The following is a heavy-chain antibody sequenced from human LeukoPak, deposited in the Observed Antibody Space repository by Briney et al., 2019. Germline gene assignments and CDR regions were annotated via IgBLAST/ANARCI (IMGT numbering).Heavy chain of an antibody. Sequence: SETLSLTCAVSGDSISSSSYYWGWIRQPPGKGLEWIGSIHYSGSTNYNPSLKSRVTISVDTSKNQFSLKLSSVTAADTAVYFCARGMAAAYDYNWFDPWGQGTLVTVSS. V-gene: IGHV4-39*07. CDR1: GDSISSSSYY. D-gene: IGHD5-12*01. CDR2: IHYSGST. CDR3: ARGMAAAYDYNWFDP. J-gene: IGHJ5*02.